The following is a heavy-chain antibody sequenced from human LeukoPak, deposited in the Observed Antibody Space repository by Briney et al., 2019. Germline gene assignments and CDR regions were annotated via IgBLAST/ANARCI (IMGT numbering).Heavy chain of an antibody. CDR3: ARCFASTSDAFDI. J-gene: IGHJ3*02. V-gene: IGHV4-30-4*08. CDR2: IYYSGST. D-gene: IGHD2-2*01. Sequence: SQTLSLTCTVSGGSISSGDYYWSWIRQPPGKGLEWIGYIYYSGSTYYNPSLKSRVTISVDTSKNHFSLKLSSVTAADTAVYYCARCFASTSDAFDIWGQGTMVTVSS. CDR1: GGSISSGDYY.